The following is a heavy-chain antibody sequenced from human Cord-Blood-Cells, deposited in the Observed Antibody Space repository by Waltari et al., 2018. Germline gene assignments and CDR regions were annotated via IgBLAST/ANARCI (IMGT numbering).Heavy chain of an antibody. V-gene: IGHV3-53*01. CDR2: IYSGGST. CDR3: ARAALIAAALDY. D-gene: IGHD6-13*01. J-gene: IGHJ4*02. CDR1: GFTVSSNY. Sequence: EVQLVESGGGLIQPGGSLRLSCAASGFTVSSNYMSWVRQAPGKGLGWVAVIYSGGSTYYADAVKGRFTISRDNSKNTLYLQMNSLRAEDTAVYYCARAALIAAALDYWGQGTLVTVSS.